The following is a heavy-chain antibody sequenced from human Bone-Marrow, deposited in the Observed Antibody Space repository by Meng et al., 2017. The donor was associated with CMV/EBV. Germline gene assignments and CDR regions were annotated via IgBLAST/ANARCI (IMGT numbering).Heavy chain of an antibody. D-gene: IGHD2-15*01. CDR3: ARGNTVAH. CDR2: IKQDGNEK. J-gene: IGHJ4*02. CDR1: GFTFSNAW. V-gene: IGHV3-7*01. Sequence: GESLKISCAASGFTFSNAWMSWVRQAPGKGLEWVANIKQDGNEKYYLDSVMGRFTISRDNAKNSLYLLMNSLRDEDTAVYYCARGNTVAHWGQGTLVTVSS.